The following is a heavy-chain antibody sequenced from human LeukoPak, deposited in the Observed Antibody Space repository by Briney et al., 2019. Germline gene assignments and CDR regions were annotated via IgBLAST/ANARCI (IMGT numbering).Heavy chain of an antibody. D-gene: IGHD6-13*01. Sequence: GGSLRLSCAASGFTFKNYALSWVRQAPGTGPEWVSGFSVNGRDTYYADFVKGRFTIARDIAKNTLYLQMNSLRAEDTATYYCAKPGRTAAGLFDSWGQGTLVTVSS. J-gene: IGHJ4*02. V-gene: IGHV3-23*01. CDR1: GFTFKNYA. CDR3: AKPGRTAAGLFDS. CDR2: FSVNGRDT.